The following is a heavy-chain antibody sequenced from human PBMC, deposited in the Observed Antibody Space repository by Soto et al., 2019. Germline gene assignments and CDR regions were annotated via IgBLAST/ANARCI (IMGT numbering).Heavy chain of an antibody. D-gene: IGHD2-2*01. CDR3: ARSQGSSSCLEIYYYYYYGMDV. J-gene: IGHJ6*02. CDR2: IIPIPGTA. V-gene: IGHV1-69*19. CDR1: GGTFGSYA. Sequence: QVQLVQSGAEVKKPGSSVKVSCKASGGTFGSYAISWVRQAPGQGLEWMGGIIPIPGTANYAQKFQGRVTIAADESTSTAYMELSSLRSEDTAVYYCARSQGSSSCLEIYYYYYYGMDVWGQGNTVTVSS.